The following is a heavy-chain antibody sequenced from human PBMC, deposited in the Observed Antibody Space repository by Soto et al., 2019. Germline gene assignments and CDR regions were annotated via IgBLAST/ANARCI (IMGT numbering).Heavy chain of an antibody. CDR2: ISAYNRDT. CDR3: ARDHTYYDNGGTTDY. V-gene: IGHV1-18*01. J-gene: IGHJ4*02. D-gene: IGHD3-22*01. Sequence: QVQLVQSGAEVKKPGASVKVACKASGYTFSDYGITWGRQAPGQGLEWVGWISAYNRDTKYAQKVQGRVTMTTDTSTSTAYVELRSLRSDDTAVYFCARDHTYYDNGGTTDYWGQGTLVTVSS. CDR1: GYTFSDYG.